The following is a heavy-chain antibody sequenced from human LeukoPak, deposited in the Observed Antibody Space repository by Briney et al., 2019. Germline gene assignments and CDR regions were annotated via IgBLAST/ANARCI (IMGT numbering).Heavy chain of an antibody. J-gene: IGHJ5*02. V-gene: IGHV4-61*09. Sequence: SETLSLTCTVSGGSISSGSYYWSWIRQPAGKGLEWIGQIYTSGITNYNPSLKSRVTISVDTSKNQFSLRLSSVTAADTAVYYCARDVTLIPDNWFGPWGQGALVTVSS. D-gene: IGHD3-22*01. CDR3: ARDVTLIPDNWFGP. CDR1: GGSISSGSYY. CDR2: IYTSGIT.